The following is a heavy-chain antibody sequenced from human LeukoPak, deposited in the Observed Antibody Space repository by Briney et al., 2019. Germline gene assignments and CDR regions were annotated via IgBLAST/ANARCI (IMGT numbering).Heavy chain of an antibody. V-gene: IGHV4-39*07. Sequence: SETLSLTCTVSGGSISSSSYYWGWIRQPPGKGLEWIGEINHSGSTNYNPSLKSRVTISVDTSKNQFSLKLSSVTAADTAVYYCARLPLFGIVRGFDPWGQGTLVTVSS. CDR1: GGSISSSSYY. D-gene: IGHD2-8*01. J-gene: IGHJ5*02. CDR3: ARLPLFGIVRGFDP. CDR2: INHSGST.